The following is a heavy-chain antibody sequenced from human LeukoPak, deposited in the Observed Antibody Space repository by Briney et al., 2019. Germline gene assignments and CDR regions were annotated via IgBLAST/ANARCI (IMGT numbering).Heavy chain of an antibody. D-gene: IGHD3-9*01. CDR2: ISAYNGNT. V-gene: IGHV1-18*01. J-gene: IGHJ6*02. CDR3: ARLLVISGTLGDYYGMDV. CDR1: GYTFTGYG. Sequence: ASVKVSCKASGYTFTGYGISWVRQAPGQGLEWMGWISAYNGNTNYAQKLQGRVTMTTDTSTSTAYMELRSLRSDDTAVYYCARLLVISGTLGDYYGMDVWGQGTTVTVSS.